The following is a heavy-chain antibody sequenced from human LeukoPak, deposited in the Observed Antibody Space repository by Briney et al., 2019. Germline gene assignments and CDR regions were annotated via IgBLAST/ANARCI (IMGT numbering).Heavy chain of an antibody. D-gene: IGHD2-2*01. CDR2: ISYSGST. Sequence: SETLSLTCSVSGGSISSYYWSWIRQPPGKGLEWIGYISYSGSTKYKPSLKSRVTISVATSKNQFSLKLSSVTAADTAVYYCARVKKLLVVPAAIGWFDPWGQGTLVTVSS. CDR3: ARVKKLLVVPAAIGWFDP. V-gene: IGHV4-59*01. CDR1: GGSISSYY. J-gene: IGHJ5*02.